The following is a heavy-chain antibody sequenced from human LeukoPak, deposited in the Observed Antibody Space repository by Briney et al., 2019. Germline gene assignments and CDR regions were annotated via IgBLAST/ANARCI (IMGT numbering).Heavy chain of an antibody. V-gene: IGHV4-39*06. J-gene: IGHJ5*02. D-gene: IGHD2-2*01. CDR2: INHSGST. CDR1: GGSISSSSYY. CDR3: ARRGVPVTRGWFDP. Sequence: SETLSLTCTVSGGSISSSSYYWGWIRQPPGKRLEWIGEINHSGSTNYSPSLKSRVTISVDTSKNQFLLKMSSVTAADTAVYFCARRGVPVTRGWFDPWGQGTLVTVSS.